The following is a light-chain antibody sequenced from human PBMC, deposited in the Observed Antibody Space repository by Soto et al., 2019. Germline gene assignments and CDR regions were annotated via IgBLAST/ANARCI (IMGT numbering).Light chain of an antibody. V-gene: IGKV3-15*01. J-gene: IGKJ4*01. CDR2: GAS. CDR1: QSVSSN. CDR3: QQYNNWPPLN. Sequence: EIVMTQSPATLSVSPGERATLSCRASQSVSSNLAWYQQKPGQAPRLLIYGASTRATGIPARFSGTGSGTEFTLTISSLQSEDFAVYYCQQYNNWPPLNFGGGTQVEIK.